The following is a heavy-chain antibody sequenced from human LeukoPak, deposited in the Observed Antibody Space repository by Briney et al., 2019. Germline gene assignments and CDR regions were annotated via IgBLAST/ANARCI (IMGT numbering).Heavy chain of an antibody. J-gene: IGHJ4*02. D-gene: IGHD4-17*01. V-gene: IGHV4-59*01. Sequence: PSKTLSLTCTVSGGSISSYYWSWIRQPPGKGLEWIGYIYYSGSTNYNPSLKSRVTISVDTSKNQFSLKLSSVTAADTAVYYCAREAPAYGDYDYWGQGTLVTVSS. CDR1: GGSISSYY. CDR2: IYYSGST. CDR3: AREAPAYGDYDY.